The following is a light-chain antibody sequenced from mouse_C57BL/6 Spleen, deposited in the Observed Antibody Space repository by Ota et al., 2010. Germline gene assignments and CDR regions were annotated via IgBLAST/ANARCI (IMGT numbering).Light chain of an antibody. J-gene: IGKJ5*01. CDR2: WAS. V-gene: IGKV8-19*01. Sequence: DIVMTQSPSSLTVTAGEKVTMSCKSSQSLLNSGNQKNYLAWYQQKPGQPPKLLIYWASTRESGVPDRFTGSGSGTDFTLTISSVQAEDLAVYYCHQYLSSLTFGA. CDR1: QSLLNSGNQKNY. CDR3: HQYLSSLT.